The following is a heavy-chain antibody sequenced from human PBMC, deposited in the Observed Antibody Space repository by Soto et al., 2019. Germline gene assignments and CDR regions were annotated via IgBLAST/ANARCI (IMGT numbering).Heavy chain of an antibody. V-gene: IGHV4-39*01. D-gene: IGHD2-2*01. CDR3: ARQDIVVVPAATVSYYFDY. CDR1: GGSISSSSYY. CDR2: IYYSGST. Sequence: SETLSLTCTVSGGSISSSSYYWGWIRQPPGKGLEWIGSIYYSGSTYYNPSLKSRVTISVDTSKNQFSLKLSSVTAADTAVYYCARQDIVVVPAATVSYYFDYWGQGTLVTVS. J-gene: IGHJ4*02.